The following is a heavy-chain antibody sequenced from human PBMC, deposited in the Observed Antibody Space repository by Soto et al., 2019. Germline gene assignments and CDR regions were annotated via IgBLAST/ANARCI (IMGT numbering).Heavy chain of an antibody. D-gene: IGHD5-18*01. CDR1: GFTFDDYA. V-gene: IGHV3-9*01. CDR2: ISWNSGII. Sequence: EVQLVESGGGLVQPGRSLRLSCAASGFTFDDYAMHWVRQAPGKGLEWVSGISWNSGIIDNAASVKGRFTISRDNAKNSLYLQMNSLRAEDTDLYYCAKGYSYGVLEPLGYWGQGTLVTVSS. J-gene: IGHJ4*02. CDR3: AKGYSYGVLEPLGY.